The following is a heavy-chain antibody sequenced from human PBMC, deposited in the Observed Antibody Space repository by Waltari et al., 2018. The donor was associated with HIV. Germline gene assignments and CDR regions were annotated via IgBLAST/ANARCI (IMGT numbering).Heavy chain of an antibody. Sequence: DAHLVESGGGSVKPGQSLRLSCSTSGFILIDYTISWFRQAPGKGVELVGFVQNKIYQGTIEYAASVEGRFTISKDDSKSVVHLQMNSLQIDDTGIYFCSRETFVRGFDYWGQGTLVTVSS. CDR1: GFILIDYT. CDR2: VQNKIYQGTI. J-gene: IGHJ4*02. V-gene: IGHV3-49*05. D-gene: IGHD3-10*01. CDR3: SRETFVRGFDY.